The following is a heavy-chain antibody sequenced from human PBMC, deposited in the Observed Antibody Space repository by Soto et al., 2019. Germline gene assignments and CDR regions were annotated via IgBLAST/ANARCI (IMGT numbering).Heavy chain of an antibody. J-gene: IGHJ4*02. Sequence: ASVKVSCKASGGTFSSYAISWVRQAPGQGLEWMGGISPNYGKTNYAQKLQGRVTITTDTSTSTAYMELRSLRSDDTAVYYCARGDFSSGPFDYWGQGTLVTVSS. CDR1: GGTFSSYA. CDR3: ARGDFSSGPFDY. V-gene: IGHV1-18*01. CDR2: ISPNYGKT. D-gene: IGHD3-3*01.